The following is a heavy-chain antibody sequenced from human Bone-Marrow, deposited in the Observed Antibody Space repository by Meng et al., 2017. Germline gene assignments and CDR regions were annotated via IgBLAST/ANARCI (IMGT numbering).Heavy chain of an antibody. D-gene: IGHD6-13*01. CDR2: INHSGST. CDR1: GGSFSGSY. J-gene: IGHJ5*02. V-gene: IGHV4-34*01. CDR3: ARRPGHSSSWHRLPEGKFDP. Sequence: HPQHWASGWLQHPTNLSPTCAVYGGSFSGSYWSWDRQPPGKGLEWIGEINHSGSTNYNPSLKSRVTISVDTSKNQFSLKLSSVTAADTAVYYCARRPGHSSSWHRLPEGKFDPWGQGTLVTVSS.